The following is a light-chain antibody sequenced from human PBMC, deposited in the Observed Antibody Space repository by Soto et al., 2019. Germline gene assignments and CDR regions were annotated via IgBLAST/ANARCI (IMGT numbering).Light chain of an antibody. CDR1: SSNIGAGYD. CDR2: GNS. J-gene: IGLJ1*01. CDR3: QSYDSSLSAPYV. V-gene: IGLV1-40*01. Sequence: QSVLTQPPSVSGAPGQRVTISCTGSSSNIGAGYDVHWYQHLPGTAPKLLIYGNSNRPSGVPDRFSGSKSGTSAPLAITGLQAEDEADYYCQSYDSSLSAPYVFGTGTKVTVL.